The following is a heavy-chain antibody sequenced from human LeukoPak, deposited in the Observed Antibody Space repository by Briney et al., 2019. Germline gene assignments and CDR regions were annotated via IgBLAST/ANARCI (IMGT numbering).Heavy chain of an antibody. Sequence: GGSLRLSCAASGFTFSSYGMHWVRQAPGKGLEWVAVISYDGSNKYYADSVKGRFTISRDNSKNTLYLQMNSLRTEDTAVYYCAKDVGIVGLSVTLGYFDYWGQGTLVTVSS. J-gene: IGHJ4*02. V-gene: IGHV3-30*18. CDR3: AKDVGIVGLSVTLGYFDY. CDR1: GFTFSSYG. CDR2: ISYDGSNK. D-gene: IGHD1-26*01.